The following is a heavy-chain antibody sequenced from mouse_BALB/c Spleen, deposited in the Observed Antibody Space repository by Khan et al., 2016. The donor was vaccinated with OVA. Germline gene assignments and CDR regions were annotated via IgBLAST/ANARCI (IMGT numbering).Heavy chain of an antibody. CDR3: ARSYGSWAMDY. V-gene: IGHV3-8*02. D-gene: IGHD1-1*01. Sequence: EVQLQESGPSLVKPSQTLSLTCSVTGDSITSGFWNWIRKFPGNKFEYMGYVTYSGNTYYNPSLKSRISITRDTSKSQYYLKLNSVTTDDTATYFCARSYGSWAMDYWGQGTTVTVSS. J-gene: IGHJ4*01. CDR1: GDSITSGF. CDR2: VTYSGNT.